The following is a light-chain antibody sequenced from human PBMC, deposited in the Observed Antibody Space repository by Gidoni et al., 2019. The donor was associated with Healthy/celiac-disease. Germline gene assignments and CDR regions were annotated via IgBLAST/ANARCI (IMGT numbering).Light chain of an antibody. CDR1: SRDVGCYNY. Sequence: QSALTQPDSVSGSPGESSTIPCTGTSRDVGCYNYVSWYQQHPGKAPKLMIYDVSNRPSWVSNRFSGSKSGNTASLTISGLQAEDEADYYCSSYTSSSTLGFGGGTKLTVL. J-gene: IGLJ2*01. CDR3: SSYTSSSTLG. CDR2: DVS. V-gene: IGLV2-14*03.